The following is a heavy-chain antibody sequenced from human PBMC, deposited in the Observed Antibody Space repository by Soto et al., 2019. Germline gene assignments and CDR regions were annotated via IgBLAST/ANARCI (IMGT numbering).Heavy chain of an antibody. J-gene: IGHJ4*02. CDR2: IWYDGSNK. V-gene: IGHV3-33*03. CDR1: GFTFCSYR. D-gene: IGHD2-2*01. CDR3: VAPSCNSINCFAFDD. Sequence: SLRLSCAPPGFTFCSYRMNWFRQAPGKGLEWVAFIWYDGSNKYYADSVKGRFTIPRDNSKNTLYLQMSSLRAEDTAVYYCVAPSCNSINCFAFDDWGQGTLVTVSS.